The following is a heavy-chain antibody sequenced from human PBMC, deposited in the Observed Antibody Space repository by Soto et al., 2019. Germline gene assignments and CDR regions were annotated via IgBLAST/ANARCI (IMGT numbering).Heavy chain of an antibody. D-gene: IGHD3-10*01. Sequence: ASVKVSCKASGYTFTSYAMHWVRQAPGQRLEWMGWINAGNGNTKYSQKFQGRVTITRDTSASTAYMELSSLRSEDTAVYYCAREVADYYGSGSYRFDYWGQGTLVTVSS. CDR3: AREVADYYGSGSYRFDY. J-gene: IGHJ4*02. CDR1: GYTFTSYA. V-gene: IGHV1-3*01. CDR2: INAGNGNT.